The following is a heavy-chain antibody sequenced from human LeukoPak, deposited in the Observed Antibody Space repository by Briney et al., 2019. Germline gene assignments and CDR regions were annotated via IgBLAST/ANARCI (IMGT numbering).Heavy chain of an antibody. CDR2: IYYSGST. CDR3: ARAFGVVTPFDF. CDR1: GGFISSYY. D-gene: IGHD3-3*01. Sequence: SETLSLTCTVSGGFISSYYWSWIRQPPGKGLEWIGYIYYSGSTNYNPSLKSRLTISVDTSNNQFSLKLSSVTAADTAEYYCARAFGVVTPFDFWGQGTLVTVSS. V-gene: IGHV4-59*01. J-gene: IGHJ4*02.